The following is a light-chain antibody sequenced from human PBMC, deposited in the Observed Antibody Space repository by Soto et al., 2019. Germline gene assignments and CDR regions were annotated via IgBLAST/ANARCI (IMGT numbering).Light chain of an antibody. J-gene: IGKJ4*01. CDR1: QSISSY. V-gene: IGKV1-39*01. Sequence: DIQMTQSPSSLSASVGDRVIITCRASQSISSYLSWYQQKPGKAPKLLMYGASYLQSGVPSRFSGSGSGTDFTLTISSLQPEDFVTYYCQQNYLTPLTFGGGTTVETK. CDR3: QQNYLTPLT. CDR2: GAS.